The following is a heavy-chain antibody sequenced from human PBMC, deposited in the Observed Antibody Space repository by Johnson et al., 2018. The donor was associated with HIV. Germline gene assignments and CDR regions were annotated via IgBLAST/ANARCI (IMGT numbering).Heavy chain of an antibody. CDR1: GFTFSSYW. V-gene: IGHV3-74*01. D-gene: IGHD6-13*01. J-gene: IGHJ3*02. CDR3: ARDWGPDSSSWYGI. Sequence: VQLVESGGGLVRPGGSLRLSCAASGFTFSSYWMHWVRQAPWRGLVWVSRINSDGGSTTYADSVKGRFTLSRENAKNPLYLQMNSLRAEDTAVYYCARDWGPDSSSWYGIWGQGTMVTVSS. CDR2: INSDGGST.